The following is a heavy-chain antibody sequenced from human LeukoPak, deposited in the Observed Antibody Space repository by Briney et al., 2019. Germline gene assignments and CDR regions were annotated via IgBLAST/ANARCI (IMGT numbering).Heavy chain of an antibody. CDR1: GGSLNTYY. J-gene: IGHJ6*02. Sequence: PQTLSLTCAVSGGSLNTYYCSWIRQPPGTGLEWIGYIYFSGSTDYNPYLMSRVTISLDTTKNQVSLSLSSVTAADTAVYYCARSYNNAGYFYYGMDVWGQGTTVTVSS. CDR2: IYFSGST. D-gene: IGHD5-24*01. V-gene: IGHV4-59*08. CDR3: ARSYNNAGYFYYGMDV.